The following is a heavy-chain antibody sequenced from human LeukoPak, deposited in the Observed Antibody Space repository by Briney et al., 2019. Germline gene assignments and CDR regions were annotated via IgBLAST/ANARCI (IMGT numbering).Heavy chain of an antibody. D-gene: IGHD1-1*01. J-gene: IGHJ3*02. V-gene: IGHV1-69*13. CDR3: ARRSGSSLMGAFDI. CDR2: IIPIFGTA. Sequence: SVKVSCKASGGTFSSYAISWMRQAPGQGLEWMGGIIPIFGTANYAQKFQGRVTITADESTSTAYMELSSLRSEDTAVYYCARRSGSSLMGAFDIWGQGTMVTVSS. CDR1: GGTFSSYA.